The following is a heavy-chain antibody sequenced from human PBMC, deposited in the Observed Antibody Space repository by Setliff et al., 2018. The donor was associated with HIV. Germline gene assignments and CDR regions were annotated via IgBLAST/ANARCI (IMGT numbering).Heavy chain of an antibody. CDR2: ISYDGSNK. J-gene: IGHJ1*01. D-gene: IGHD3-3*01. V-gene: IGHV3-30*14. CDR3: ARVRLYNTALDS. CDR1: GFTFSNSA. Sequence: PGGSLRLSCAASGFTFSNSAMHWVRQAPGKGLGWVAGISYDGSNKYHADSVKGRFTLSRDTSKNTMYLQMNSLRREDTAVYYCARVRLYNTALDSWGQGTLVTVSS.